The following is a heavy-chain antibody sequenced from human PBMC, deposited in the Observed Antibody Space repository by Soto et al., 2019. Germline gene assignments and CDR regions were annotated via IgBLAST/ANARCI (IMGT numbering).Heavy chain of an antibody. CDR3: ASKHYYYYGMDV. V-gene: IGHV1-69*13. CDR1: GGTFSSCA. J-gene: IGHJ6*02. CDR2: IIPIFGTA. Sequence: ASVKVSCKASGGTFSSCAISWVRQAPGQGLEWMGGIIPIFGTANYAQKFQGRVTITADESTSTAYMELSSLRSEDTAVYYCASKHYYYYGMDVWGQGTTVTVSS.